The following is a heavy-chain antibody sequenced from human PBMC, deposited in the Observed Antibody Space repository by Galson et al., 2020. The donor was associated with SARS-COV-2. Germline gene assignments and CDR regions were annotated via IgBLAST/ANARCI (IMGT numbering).Heavy chain of an antibody. Sequence: GGSLRLSCDVSGFTFNSYTMTWVRQAPGKGPEWVSSISSNSEYIYYEDSLKGRFTITRDNAKNSLYLQINSLRAEDTAVYYCAREASWAMFGIDDWGQGTTVTVSS. J-gene: IGHJ6*02. CDR3: AREASWAMFGIDD. D-gene: IGHD1-26*01. CDR1: GFTFNSYT. CDR2: ISSNSEYI. V-gene: IGHV3-21*01.